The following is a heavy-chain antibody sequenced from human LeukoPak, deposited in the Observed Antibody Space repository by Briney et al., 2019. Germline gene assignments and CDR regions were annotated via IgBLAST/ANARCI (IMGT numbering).Heavy chain of an antibody. D-gene: IGHD2-2*02. CDR1: GYTFTSYD. V-gene: IGHV1-8*01. CDR3: AGSWAFCSSTSCYTWNWFDP. Sequence: ASVKVSCKASGYTFTSYDINWVRQATGQGLEWMGWINPYTDNTGYAQKFQGRVTMTMNTSISTAYMELSSLRSEDTAVYYCAGSWAFCSSTSCYTWNWFDPWGQGTLVTVSS. J-gene: IGHJ5*02. CDR2: INPYTDNT.